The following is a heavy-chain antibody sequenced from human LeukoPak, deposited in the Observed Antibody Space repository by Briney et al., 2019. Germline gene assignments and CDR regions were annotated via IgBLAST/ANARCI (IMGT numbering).Heavy chain of an antibody. CDR1: GYTFTGYY. V-gene: IGHV1-46*01. J-gene: IGHJ4*02. CDR2: INLTGTRT. CDR3: ARGESGSYLYYFDY. D-gene: IGHD1-26*01. Sequence: ASVKVSCKASGYTFTGYYMHWVRQAPGQGLEWIGLINLTGTRTGYAQKFQGRVTMTRDMSTSTDYMELSSLRSEDTAVYYCARGESGSYLYYFDYWGQGTLVTVSS.